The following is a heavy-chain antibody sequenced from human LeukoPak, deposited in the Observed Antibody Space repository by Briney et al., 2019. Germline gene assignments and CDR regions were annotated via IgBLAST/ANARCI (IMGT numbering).Heavy chain of an antibody. V-gene: IGHV3-23*01. J-gene: IGHJ4*02. D-gene: IGHD3-22*01. CDR1: GFTFSSYA. CDR3: AKDRYNSSGYRRVFDY. CDR2: ISGSGGST. Sequence: GGSLRLSCAASGFTFSSYAMSWVRQAPGKGLEWVSAISGSGGSTYYADSVKGRFTISRDNSKNTLYLQMNSLRAEDTAVYYCAKDRYNSSGYRRVFDYWGRGTLVTVSS.